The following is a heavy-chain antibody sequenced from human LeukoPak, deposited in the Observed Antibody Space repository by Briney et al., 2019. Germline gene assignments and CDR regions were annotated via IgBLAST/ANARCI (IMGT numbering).Heavy chain of an antibody. CDR1: GGTFSSYA. Sequence: GASVKVSCKASGGTFSSYAISWVRQAPGQGLEWMGGIIPIFGTANYAQKFQGRVTITADKSTSRAYMELSSLRSEDTAVYYCAREVCSSTSCNFDYWGQGTLVTVSS. CDR3: AREVCSSTSCNFDY. V-gene: IGHV1-69*06. J-gene: IGHJ4*02. CDR2: IIPIFGTA. D-gene: IGHD2-2*01.